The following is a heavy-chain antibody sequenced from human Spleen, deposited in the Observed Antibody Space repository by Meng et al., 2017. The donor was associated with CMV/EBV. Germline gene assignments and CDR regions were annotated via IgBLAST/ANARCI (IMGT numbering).Heavy chain of an antibody. V-gene: IGHV5-51*01. J-gene: IGHJ5*02. D-gene: IGHD6-13*01. CDR1: GSRFTNSW. CDR2: IYPGDSDT. CDR3: ARRDTSNWYGLGWFDP. Sequence: GGSLRLSCKASGSRFTNSWIAWVRQRPGKGLEWVGIIYPGDSDTRYSPSFQGQVTISADKSINTAYLQWSSLKASDTAMYFCARRDTSNWYGLGWFDPWGQGTLVTVSS.